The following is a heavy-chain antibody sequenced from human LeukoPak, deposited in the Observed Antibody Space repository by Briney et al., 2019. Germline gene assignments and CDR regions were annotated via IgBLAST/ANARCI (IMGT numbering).Heavy chain of an antibody. CDR1: GYTFATLG. Sequence: ASVNVSCKASGYTFATLGITWVRQAPGQGLEWMGRISANNGDTKYAQKLQGRVTMNTDTSTSTAYMELRSLRSDDTAVYYCARGTSAAYWGQGTLVTVSS. J-gene: IGHJ4*02. D-gene: IGHD2-8*01. V-gene: IGHV1-18*01. CDR2: ISANNGDT. CDR3: ARGTSAAY.